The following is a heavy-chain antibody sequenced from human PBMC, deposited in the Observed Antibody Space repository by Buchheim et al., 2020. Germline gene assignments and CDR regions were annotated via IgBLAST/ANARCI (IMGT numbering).Heavy chain of an antibody. CDR2: ISYDGSNK. Sequence: VQLVESGGGLVQPGRSLRLSCAASGFTFSSYGMHWVRQAPGKGLEWVAVISYDGSNKYYADSVKGRFTISRDNSKNTLYLQMNSLRAEDTAVYYCAKDSRYYYYYYGMDVWGQGTT. CDR3: AKDSRYYYYYYGMDV. J-gene: IGHJ6*02. CDR1: GFTFSSYG. V-gene: IGHV3-30*18.